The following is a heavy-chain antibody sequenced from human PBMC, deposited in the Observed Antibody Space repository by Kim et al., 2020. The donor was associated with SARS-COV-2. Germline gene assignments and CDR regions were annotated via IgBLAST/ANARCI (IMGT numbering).Heavy chain of an antibody. CDR2: VFYTGNT. CDR1: GGSISSYY. J-gene: IGHJ3*01. Sequence: SETLSLTCTVSGGSISSYYWNWIRQPPGKGLEWIGYVFYTGNTNYNPSLESRITISVDTSKTQFSLNLTSVTAADTAVYYCARLHSGRPGGNRAFEVWG. CDR3: ARLHSGRPGGNRAFEV. V-gene: IGHV4-59*01. D-gene: IGHD2-15*01.